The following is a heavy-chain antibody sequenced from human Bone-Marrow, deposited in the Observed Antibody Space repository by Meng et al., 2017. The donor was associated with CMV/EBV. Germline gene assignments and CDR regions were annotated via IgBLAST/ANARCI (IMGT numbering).Heavy chain of an antibody. J-gene: IGHJ3*02. V-gene: IGHV3-53*01. CDR3: ARSTPDAFDI. D-gene: IGHD2-15*01. Sequence: GGSLRLSCAASGFTFSDYYMSWVRQAPGKGLKWVSVIYTGGGTYYTDSVKGRFTISRDNSKDTLYLQMNGLRAEDTAVYYCARSTPDAFDIWGRGTMVTVSS. CDR2: IYTGGGT. CDR1: GFTFSDYY.